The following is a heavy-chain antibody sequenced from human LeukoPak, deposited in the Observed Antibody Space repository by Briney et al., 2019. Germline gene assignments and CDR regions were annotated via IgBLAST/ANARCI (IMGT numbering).Heavy chain of an antibody. J-gene: IGHJ2*01. CDR2: IYYSGST. D-gene: IGHD4-17*01. CDR3: ARLYGDYPYWYFDL. Sequence: SETLSLTCTVSGGSISSYYWSWIRQPPGKGLEWIGYIYYSGSTNYNPSLKSRVTISVDTSKNQFSLKLSSVTAAGMAVYYCARLYGDYPYWYFDLWGRGTLVTVSS. V-gene: IGHV4-59*08. CDR1: GGSISSYY.